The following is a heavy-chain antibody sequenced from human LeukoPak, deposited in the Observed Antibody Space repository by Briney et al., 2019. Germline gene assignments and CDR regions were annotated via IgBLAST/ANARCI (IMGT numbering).Heavy chain of an antibody. CDR2: VYYSGRT. Sequence: SETLSLTCTVSGGSISSGSYYWGWIRQPPGKGLEWIGSVYYSGRTYYNPSLTSRVTISLDTSKNQFSLTLTSVTAADTAVYYCVRQSEVGATDPWGQGTPVSPSS. D-gene: IGHD1-26*01. CDR1: GGSISSGSYY. J-gene: IGHJ5*02. CDR3: VRQSEVGATDP. V-gene: IGHV4-39*01.